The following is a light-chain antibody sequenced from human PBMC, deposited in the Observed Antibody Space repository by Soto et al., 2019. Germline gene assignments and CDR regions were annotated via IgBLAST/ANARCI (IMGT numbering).Light chain of an antibody. CDR3: SSYTSSSTLVV. J-gene: IGLJ2*01. Sequence: QSVLTQPASVSGSPGQSITFSCTGTSSDVGGYNYVSWYQQHPGKAPKLMIYDVSNRPPGVSNRFSGSKSGNTASLTISGLQAEDEADYYCSSYTSSSTLVVFGGGTKVTVL. CDR1: SSDVGGYNY. V-gene: IGLV2-14*01. CDR2: DVS.